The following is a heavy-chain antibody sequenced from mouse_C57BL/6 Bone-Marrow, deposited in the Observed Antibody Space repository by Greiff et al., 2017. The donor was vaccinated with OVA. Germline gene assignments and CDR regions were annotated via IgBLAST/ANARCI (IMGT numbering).Heavy chain of an antibody. CDR3: AKHRGGNYGDVFFDYAMDY. V-gene: IGHV2-9*01. CDR2: IWGGGST. J-gene: IGHJ4*01. Sequence: VMLVESGPGLVAPSQSLSITCTVSGFSLTSYGVDWVRQPPGKGLEWLGVIWGGGSTNYNSALMSRLSISKYNSKSQVFLKMNSLETDDTAMYYCAKHRGGNYGDVFFDYAMDYWGQGTSVTVSS. CDR1: GFSLTSYG. D-gene: IGHD2-1*01.